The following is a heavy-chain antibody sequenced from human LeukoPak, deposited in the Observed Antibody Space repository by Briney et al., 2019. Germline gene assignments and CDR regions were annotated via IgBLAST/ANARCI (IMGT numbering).Heavy chain of an antibody. Sequence: TGGSLRLSCAASGFTFRSYNMNWVRQAPGKRPEWVSSISSSSSYIYYADSVKGRFTISRDNAKNSLYLQMNSLRAEDTALYYCARGASRADYWGQRTLVTVSS. J-gene: IGHJ4*02. V-gene: IGHV3-21*01. CDR2: ISSSSSYI. CDR1: GFTFRSYN. CDR3: ARGASRADY.